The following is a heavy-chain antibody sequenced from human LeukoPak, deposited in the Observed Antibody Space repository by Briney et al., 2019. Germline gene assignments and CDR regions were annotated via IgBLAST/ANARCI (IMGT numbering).Heavy chain of an antibody. CDR3: TRRLEWSAHYYYYMNV. CDR2: IRSKAYGGTT. D-gene: IGHD3-3*01. CDR1: GFTFGDYA. J-gene: IGHJ6*03. Sequence: GGSLRLSCTASGFTFGDYAMSWFRQAPGKGLEWEGFIRSKAYGGTTEYAASVKGRFTISRDDSKSIAYLQMNSLKTEDTAVYYCTRRLEWSAHYYYYMNVWGKGTTVTVSS. V-gene: IGHV3-49*03.